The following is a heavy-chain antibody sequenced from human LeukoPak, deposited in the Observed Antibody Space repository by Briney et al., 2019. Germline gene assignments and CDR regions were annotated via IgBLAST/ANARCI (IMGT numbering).Heavy chain of an antibody. J-gene: IGHJ3*02. V-gene: IGHV3-30*18. CDR3: AKDLVRRRELDCSSTSCYTFNAFDI. Sequence: HPGGSLRLSCAASGFTFSSYGMHWVRQAPGKGLEWVAVISYDGSNKYYADSVKGRFTISRDNSKNTLYLQMNSLRAEDTAVYYCAKDLVRRRELDCSSTSCYTFNAFDIWGQGTMVTVSS. D-gene: IGHD2-2*02. CDR2: ISYDGSNK. CDR1: GFTFSSYG.